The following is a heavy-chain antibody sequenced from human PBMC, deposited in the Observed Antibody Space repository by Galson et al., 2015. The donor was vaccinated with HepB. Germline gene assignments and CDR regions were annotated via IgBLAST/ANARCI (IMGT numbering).Heavy chain of an antibody. CDR2: IYYSGST. Sequence: TLSLTCTVSGGSISSGDYYWSWIRQPPGKGLEWIGYIYYSGSTYYNPSLKGRVTISVDRSKNQFSLKLSSVTAADTAVYYCARGERDAFDIWGQGTMVTVSS. D-gene: IGHD1-26*01. J-gene: IGHJ3*02. CDR3: ARGERDAFDI. V-gene: IGHV4-30-4*01. CDR1: GGSISSGDYY.